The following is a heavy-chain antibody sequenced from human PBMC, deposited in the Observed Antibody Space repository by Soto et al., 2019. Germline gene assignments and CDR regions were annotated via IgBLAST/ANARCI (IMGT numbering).Heavy chain of an antibody. CDR2: MAHDGSNQ. CDR3: ARSSGGSSYYPPDY. V-gene: IGHV3-30*03. D-gene: IGHD2-15*01. CDR1: GFTFSSYG. Sequence: QVQLVESGGGVVQPGGSLRLSCAASGFTFSSYGMQWVRQSPGEGLEWVAIMAHDGSNQYYGDSVKGRFTISRDNSKNTLYVQMDSLRPEDTAVYYCARSSGGSSYYPPDYWGQGPLVTVSS. J-gene: IGHJ4*02.